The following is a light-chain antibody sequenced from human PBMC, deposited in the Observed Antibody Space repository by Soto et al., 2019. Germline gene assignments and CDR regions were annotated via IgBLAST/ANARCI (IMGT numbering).Light chain of an antibody. J-gene: IGKJ2*01. CDR1: QSVSSN. CDR2: GAS. CDR3: QQYNKWPPYT. V-gene: IGKV3-15*01. Sequence: EIVMTQSPANLSVSPGERATPSCRASQSVSSNLAWYQQKPGQGPRLLIYGASTRATSIPARFSGSGSGTEFTLTINRLQSEDFSVYYCQQYNKWPPYTFGQGTKLEIK.